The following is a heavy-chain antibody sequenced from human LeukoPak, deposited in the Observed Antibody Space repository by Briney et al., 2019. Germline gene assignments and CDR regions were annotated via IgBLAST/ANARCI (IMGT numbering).Heavy chain of an antibody. J-gene: IGHJ4*02. CDR3: ATGSPDFVD. V-gene: IGHV4-59*01. CDR2: VYYTGSS. CDR1: GGSISSYY. Sequence: SETLSLTCTVSGGSISSYYWSWIRQPPGKGLEWIGYVYYTGSSTYNPSLKNRVTISLDTSKNHVSLKVRSLSAADTAVYYCATGSPDFVDWGQGTLVTVSS.